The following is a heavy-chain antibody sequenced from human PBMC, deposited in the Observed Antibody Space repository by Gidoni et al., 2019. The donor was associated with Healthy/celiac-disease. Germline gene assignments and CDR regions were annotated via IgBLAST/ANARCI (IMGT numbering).Heavy chain of an antibody. Sequence: EVQLLESGGGLVQPGGSLRLSCAASGFTFRSYAMSWVRQAPGKGLEWVSAISGSGGSTYYADSVKGRFTISRDNSKNTLYLQMNSLRAEDTAVYYCAITPYSSGWGGVDAFDIWGQGTMVTVSS. CDR2: ISGSGGST. V-gene: IGHV3-23*01. CDR3: AITPYSSGWGGVDAFDI. CDR1: GFTFRSYA. J-gene: IGHJ3*02. D-gene: IGHD6-19*01.